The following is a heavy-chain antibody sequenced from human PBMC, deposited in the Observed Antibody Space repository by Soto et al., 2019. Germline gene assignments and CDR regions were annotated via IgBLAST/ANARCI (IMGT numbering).Heavy chain of an antibody. CDR3: ARDSAQITGTRPIDY. V-gene: IGHV1-18*01. D-gene: IGHD1-7*01. J-gene: IGHJ4*02. CDR1: GYTFTSYG. CDR2: ISAYNGNT. Sequence: GASVKASCKASGYTFTSYGSSWVRQAPGQGLEWMGWISAYNGNTNYAQKLQGRVTMTTDTSTSTAYMELRSLRSDDTAVYYCARDSAQITGTRPIDYWGQGTLVTVSS.